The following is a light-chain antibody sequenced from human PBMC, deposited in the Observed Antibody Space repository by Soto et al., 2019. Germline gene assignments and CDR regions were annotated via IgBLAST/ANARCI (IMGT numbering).Light chain of an antibody. J-gene: IGKJ4*01. Sequence: EIFLTQSPATLSVSPGERATLSCRASQTVNSNLAWYQKKPGQAPRLLIYGASTRAPGIPARFSGSGSGTEFTLTISSLQSEDFAVYYCQQYNNWPPLTFGGGTKVDIK. CDR1: QTVNSN. CDR2: GAS. V-gene: IGKV3D-15*01. CDR3: QQYNNWPPLT.